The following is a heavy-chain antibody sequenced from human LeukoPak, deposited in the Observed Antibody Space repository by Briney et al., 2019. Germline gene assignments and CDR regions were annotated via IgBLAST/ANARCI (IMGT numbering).Heavy chain of an antibody. CDR2: IYYSGST. D-gene: IGHD1-26*01. CDR3: ARVGSQWEVVDH. J-gene: IGHJ4*02. V-gene: IGHV4-31*03. Sequence: PSQTLSLTCTVSGGTISSDGYYWSWIRQHPGKDLEWIGYIYYSGSTYYNPSLKSRVTISVDTSKTRFSLRLSSVTAADTAVYYCARVGSQWEVVDHWGQGTLVTVSS. CDR1: GGTISSDGYY.